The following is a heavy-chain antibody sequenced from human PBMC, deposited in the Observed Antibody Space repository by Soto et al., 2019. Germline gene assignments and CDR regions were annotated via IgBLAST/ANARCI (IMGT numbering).Heavy chain of an antibody. D-gene: IGHD3-22*01. V-gene: IGHV3-7*03. CDR2: IKQDGSEK. J-gene: IGHJ5*02. CDR1: GFTFSSYW. Sequence: GGSLRLSCAASGFTFSSYWMSWVRQAPGKGLEWVANIKQDGSEKYYVDSVKGRFTISRDNAKNSLYLQMNSLRAEDTAVYYCARDQNYYDSSGYLWGQGTLVTVSS. CDR3: ARDQNYYDSSGYL.